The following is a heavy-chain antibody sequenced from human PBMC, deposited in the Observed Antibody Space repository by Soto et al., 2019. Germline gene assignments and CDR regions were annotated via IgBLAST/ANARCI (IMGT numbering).Heavy chain of an antibody. CDR2: ISSSSSTI. D-gene: IGHD3-16*01. CDR3: ARVPFYDYPFAFDI. V-gene: IGHV3-48*02. CDR1: GFTYSSYS. J-gene: IGHJ3*02. Sequence: EVQLVESGGGLVQPGGSLRLSCAASGFTYSSYSMNWVRQAPGKGLEWVSYISSSSSTIYYADSVKGRFTISRDNAKNSLYLQMNSLRDEDTAVYYCARVPFYDYPFAFDIWGQGTMVTVSS.